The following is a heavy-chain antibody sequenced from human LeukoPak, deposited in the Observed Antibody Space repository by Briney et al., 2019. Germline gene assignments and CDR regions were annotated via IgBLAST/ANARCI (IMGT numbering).Heavy chain of an antibody. CDR1: GFNFTSSA. V-gene: IGHV1-58*02. D-gene: IGHD4-17*01. CDR2: IVVGSGNT. CDR3: AADIGDYGLDY. Sequence: TSVKVSCKASGFNFTSSAMQWVRQARGQRLEWIGWIVVGSGNTNYAQKFQERVTITRDMSTSTAYMELSSLRSEDTAVYYCAADIGDYGLDYWGQGTLVTVSS. J-gene: IGHJ4*02.